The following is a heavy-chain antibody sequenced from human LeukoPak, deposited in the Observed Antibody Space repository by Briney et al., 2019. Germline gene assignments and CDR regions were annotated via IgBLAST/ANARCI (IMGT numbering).Heavy chain of an antibody. V-gene: IGHV3-48*01. CDR2: ISSSSSTI. CDR1: GFTFSSYS. Sequence: PGGSLRLSCAASGFTFSSYSMNWVRQAPGKGLEWVSYISSSSSTIYYADSVKGRFTISRDNSKNTLYLQLNSLRAEDTALYYCAKSGQWLPPTEFDSWGQGTLVTVSS. D-gene: IGHD6-19*01. J-gene: IGHJ4*02. CDR3: AKSGQWLPPTEFDS.